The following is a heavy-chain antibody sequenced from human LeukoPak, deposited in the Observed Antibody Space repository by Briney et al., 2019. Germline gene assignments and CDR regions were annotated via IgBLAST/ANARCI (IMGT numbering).Heavy chain of an antibody. J-gene: IGHJ4*02. D-gene: IGHD2-2*01. V-gene: IGHV3-21*01. Sequence: GGSLRLSCAASGFTFSSYSMNWVRQAPGKGLEWVSSISSSSSYIYYADSVKGRFTISRDNAKNSLYLQMNSLRAEDTAVYYCARDEDSLCSSTSCYQGYFDYWGQGTLVTVSS. CDR1: GFTFSSYS. CDR2: ISSSSSYI. CDR3: ARDEDSLCSSTSCYQGYFDY.